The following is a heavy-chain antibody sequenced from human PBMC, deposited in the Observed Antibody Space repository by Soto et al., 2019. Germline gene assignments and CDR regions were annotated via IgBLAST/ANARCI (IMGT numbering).Heavy chain of an antibody. V-gene: IGHV4-59*08. CDR3: ARPGFGSLHGLVDV. D-gene: IGHD3-10*01. CDR1: GGSITNYY. Sequence: QVQLQESGPGLVKPSETLSLTCTVSGGSITNYYCSWFRQPPGKGLEWIGYIQYNGYSAYNLSLKRRVPISIDTSKTQFSLMLESVTATNTAAYYCARPGFGSLHGLVDVWGQGTTVIVSS. CDR2: IQYNGYS. J-gene: IGHJ6*02.